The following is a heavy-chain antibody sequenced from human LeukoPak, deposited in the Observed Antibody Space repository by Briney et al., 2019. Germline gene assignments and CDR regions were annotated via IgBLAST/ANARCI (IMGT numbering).Heavy chain of an antibody. V-gene: IGHV4-34*01. CDR1: GGSSSGYY. J-gene: IGHJ4*02. CDR2: INHSGST. D-gene: IGHD2-21*02. Sequence: SETLSLTCAVYGGSSSGYYWSWIRQPPGKGLEWIGEINHSGSTNYNPSLKSRVTISVDKSKNQFSLKLSSVTAADTAVYYCARLVVTATRHLYYFDYWGQGTLVTVSS. CDR3: ARLVVTATRHLYYFDY.